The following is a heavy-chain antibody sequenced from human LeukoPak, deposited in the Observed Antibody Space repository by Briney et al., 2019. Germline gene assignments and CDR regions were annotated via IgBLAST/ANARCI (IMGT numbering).Heavy chain of an antibody. J-gene: IGHJ5*01. Sequence: ASVKVSCKASGYTFTGYWIHWVRQAPGLGFEWMGWINPNNGGTNYAQKFQGRVTMTRDTSTSTVYMQLSSLISDDTAVYYCTRGVLPARFDSWGQGTLVTVTS. V-gene: IGHV1-2*02. CDR3: TRGVLPARFDS. CDR2: INPNNGGT. CDR1: GYTFTGYW. D-gene: IGHD2-2*01.